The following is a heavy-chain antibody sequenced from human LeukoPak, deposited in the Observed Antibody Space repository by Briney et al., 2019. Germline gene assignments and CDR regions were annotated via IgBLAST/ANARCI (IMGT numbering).Heavy chain of an antibody. J-gene: IGHJ4*02. V-gene: IGHV4-31*03. CDR1: GGSISSGGYY. CDR3: ARQTAAASFDY. Sequence: PSGTLSLTCTVSGGSISSGGYYWSWIRQHPGKGLEWIGYIYYSGSTYYNPSLKSRVTISVDTSKNQFSLKLSSVTAADTAVYYCARQTAAASFDYWGQGTLVTVSS. D-gene: IGHD6-13*01. CDR2: IYYSGST.